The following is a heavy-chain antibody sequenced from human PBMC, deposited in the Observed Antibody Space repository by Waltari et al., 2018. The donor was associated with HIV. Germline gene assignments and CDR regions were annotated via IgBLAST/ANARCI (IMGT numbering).Heavy chain of an antibody. D-gene: IGHD3-9*01. Sequence: QVQLQESGPGLVKPSQTLSLTCNVSGGSINSANSYWSWIRPTPGKGLEWIGYIFFSRITEYNPSFKSRAVISSDTSKNQFYLTWTSVTAADTAIYCCARDRPVTGYLDPWGRGIMVTVSS. CDR3: ARDRPVTGYLDP. CDR1: GGSINSANSY. J-gene: IGHJ5*02. CDR2: IFFSRIT. V-gene: IGHV4-30-4*01.